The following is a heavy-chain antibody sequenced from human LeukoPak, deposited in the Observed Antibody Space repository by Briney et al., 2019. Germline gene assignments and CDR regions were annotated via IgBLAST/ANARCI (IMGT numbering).Heavy chain of an antibody. CDR1: GYTFTSYY. V-gene: IGHV1-46*01. CDR3: ARDYSGGNPTGDY. CDR2: INPSGGST. D-gene: IGHD4-23*01. Sequence: GASVKVSRKASGYTFTSYYMHWVRQAPGQGLEWMGIINPSGGSTSYAQKFQGRVTMTRDMSTSTVYMELSSLRSEDTAVYYCARDYSGGNPTGDYWGQGTLVTVSS. J-gene: IGHJ4*02.